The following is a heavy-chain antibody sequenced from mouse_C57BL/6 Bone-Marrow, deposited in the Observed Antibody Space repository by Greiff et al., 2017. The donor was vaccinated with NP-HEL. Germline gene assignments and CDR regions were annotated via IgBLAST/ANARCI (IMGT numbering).Heavy chain of an antibody. CDR1: GYAFSSSW. D-gene: IGHD2-2*01. V-gene: IGHV1-82*01. CDR3: AREGAWFAY. CDR2: IYPGDGDT. Sequence: LQESGPELVKPGASVKISCKASGYAFSSSWMNWVKQRPGKGLEWIGRIYPGDGDTNYNGKFKGKATLTADKSSSTAYMQLSSLTSEDAAVYFCAREGAWFAYWGQGTTLTVAS. J-gene: IGHJ2*01.